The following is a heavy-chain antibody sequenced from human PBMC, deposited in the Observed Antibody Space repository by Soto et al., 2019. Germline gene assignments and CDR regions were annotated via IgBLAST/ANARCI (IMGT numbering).Heavy chain of an antibody. CDR1: GYTFSSYW. CDR3: ARRVVVKGYGLDV. V-gene: IGHV5-51*01. D-gene: IGHD2-21*01. CDR2: IYPGDSNI. Sequence: GESLKISCKGSGYTFSSYWIAWVRQMPGKGLEWMGIIYPGDSNIRYSPSFQGQVTMSADRSITTAYLQWSSLKASDTATYYCARRVVVKGYGLDVWGQGTTVTVSS. J-gene: IGHJ6*02.